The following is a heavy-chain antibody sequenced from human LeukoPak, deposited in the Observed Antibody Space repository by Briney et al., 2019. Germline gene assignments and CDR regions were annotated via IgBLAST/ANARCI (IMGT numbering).Heavy chain of an antibody. V-gene: IGHV1-69*13. D-gene: IGHD1-26*01. J-gene: IGHJ4*02. CDR1: GGTFSSYA. CDR2: IIPIFGTA. Sequence: ASVKVSCTASGGTFSSYAISTVRQAPGQGLEWMGGIIPIFGTANYAQKFQGRVTITADESTSTAYMELSSLRSEDTAVYYCAKEGEWELILDYWGQGTLDTVSS. CDR3: AKEGEWELILDY.